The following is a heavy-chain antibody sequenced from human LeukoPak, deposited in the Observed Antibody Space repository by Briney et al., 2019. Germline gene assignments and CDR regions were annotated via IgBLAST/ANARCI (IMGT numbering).Heavy chain of an antibody. V-gene: IGHV1-18*01. CDR1: GYTFTSYG. CDR3: AGGYCSGGSCDVFDY. D-gene: IGHD2-15*01. Sequence: GASVKVSCKASGYTFTSYGISWVRQAPGQGLEWMGWISAYNGNTNYAQKLQGRVTMTTGTSTSTAYMELRSLRSDDTAVYYCAGGYCSGGSCDVFDYWGQGTLVTVSS. CDR2: ISAYNGNT. J-gene: IGHJ4*02.